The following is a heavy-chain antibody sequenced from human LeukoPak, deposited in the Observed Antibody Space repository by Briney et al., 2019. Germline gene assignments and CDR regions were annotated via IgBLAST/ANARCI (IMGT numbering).Heavy chain of an antibody. J-gene: IGHJ3*02. Sequence: PPGGSLRLSCAASGFTFSSYAMHWVRQAPGKGLEWVAVISYDGSNKYYADSVKGRFTISRDNSKNTLYLQMNSLRAEDTAVYYCARGPPDAFDIWGQGTMVTVSS. CDR2: ISYDGSNK. V-gene: IGHV3-30*04. CDR3: ARGPPDAFDI. CDR1: GFTFSSYA.